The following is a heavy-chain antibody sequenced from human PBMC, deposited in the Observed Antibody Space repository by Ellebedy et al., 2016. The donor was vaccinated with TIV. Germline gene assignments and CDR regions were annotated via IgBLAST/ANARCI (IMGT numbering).Heavy chain of an antibody. J-gene: IGHJ6*02. Sequence: AASVKVSCKASGGTFSSYAISWVRQAPGQGLEWMGGIIPIFGTANYAQKFQGRVTITADESTSTAYMELSSLRSEDTAVYYCARDPPFGMVRGVNTLDYGMDVWGQGTTVTVSS. CDR1: GGTFSSYA. D-gene: IGHD3-10*01. CDR2: IIPIFGTA. V-gene: IGHV1-69*13. CDR3: ARDPPFGMVRGVNTLDYGMDV.